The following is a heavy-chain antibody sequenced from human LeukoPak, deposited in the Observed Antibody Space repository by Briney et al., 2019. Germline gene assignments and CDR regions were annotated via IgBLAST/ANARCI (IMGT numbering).Heavy chain of an antibody. V-gene: IGHV4-59*01. CDR2: IHYSGST. D-gene: IGHD6-13*01. J-gene: IGHJ5*02. Sequence: SETLSLTCTVSGGSINSYYWSWIRQPPGKGLEWIGYIHYSGSTNYSPSLKSRVTMSVDTSKNYHSLQLTYVTAADTAVYYCAREAVIAAAGTGGLNWFDPWGQGTLVTVSS. CDR3: AREAVIAAAGTGGLNWFDP. CDR1: GGSINSYY.